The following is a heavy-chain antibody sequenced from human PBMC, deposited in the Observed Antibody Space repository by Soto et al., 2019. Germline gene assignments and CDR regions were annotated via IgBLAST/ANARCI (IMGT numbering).Heavy chain of an antibody. CDR2: IYRDGST. D-gene: IGHD2-15*01. Sequence: EVQLVESGGGLVQPGGSLRLSCAVSGFTVSSDYMSWVRQAPGKGLEWVSVIYRDGSTYYTDSVNGRFTISRDIPKNTVYLQMNSLSAEDTAVYYCARGGAVVAASFDYWGQGTLVTVSS. CDR3: ARGGAVVAASFDY. J-gene: IGHJ4*02. V-gene: IGHV3-66*01. CDR1: GFTVSSDY.